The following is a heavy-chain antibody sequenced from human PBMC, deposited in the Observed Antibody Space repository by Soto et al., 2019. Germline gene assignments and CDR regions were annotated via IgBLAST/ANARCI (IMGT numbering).Heavy chain of an antibody. V-gene: IGHV1-69*01. CDR3: VRGTYCGASCYFAREY. CDR2: INPMSRTA. D-gene: IGHD2-21*01. J-gene: IGHJ4*02. Sequence: QLVQSGSEVKKPGSSVKVSCKASGDTSSTYVVSWVRQAPGNGLEWMGGINPMSRTAKYAEKYSGRVTITADEATKTVYLDLTTLRFEDTAVYFCVRGTYCGASCYFAREYWGQGTLVAVSS. CDR1: GDTSSTYV.